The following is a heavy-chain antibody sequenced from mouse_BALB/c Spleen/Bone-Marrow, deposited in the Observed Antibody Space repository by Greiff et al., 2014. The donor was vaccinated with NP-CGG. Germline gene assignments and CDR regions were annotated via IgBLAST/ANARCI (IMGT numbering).Heavy chain of an antibody. CDR3: ARYYDYNWYFDV. V-gene: IGHV1-77*01. Sequence: QVQLQQSGPELVKPGASVKMSCKASGYTFTDYVISWVKQRTGQGLEWIGEIYPGSGSTYYNEKFKGKATLTADKSSNTAYMQLNSLTSKDSAVYFCARYYDYNWYFDVWGAGTTVTVSS. CDR1: GYTFTDYV. D-gene: IGHD2-4*01. CDR2: IYPGSGST. J-gene: IGHJ1*01.